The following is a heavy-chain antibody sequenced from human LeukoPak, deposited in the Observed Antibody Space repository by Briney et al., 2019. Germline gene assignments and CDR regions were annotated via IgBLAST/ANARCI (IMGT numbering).Heavy chain of an antibody. D-gene: IGHD2-2*01. CDR1: GFTFSSYG. Sequence: GGSLRLSCAASGFTFSSYGMSWVRQAPGKGLEWVSAISGSGGSTYYADSVKGRFTISRDNSKNTLYLQMNSLRAEDTAVYYCAKVGSVVVPAAAIDYWGQGTLVTVSS. CDR3: AKVGSVVVPAAAIDY. V-gene: IGHV3-23*01. CDR2: ISGSGGST. J-gene: IGHJ4*02.